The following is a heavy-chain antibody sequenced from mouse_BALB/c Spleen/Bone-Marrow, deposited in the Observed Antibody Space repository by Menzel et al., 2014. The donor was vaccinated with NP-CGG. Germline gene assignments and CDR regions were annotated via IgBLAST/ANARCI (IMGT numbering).Heavy chain of an antibody. V-gene: IGHV1S56*01. CDR1: GYTFTSYY. D-gene: IGHD2-2*01. CDR3: ARGGWLRDAMDY. Sequence: QVQLQQSGPELVKPGASVRISCKASGYTFTSYYIHWVKQRPGQGLEWIGWIYPGNVNTKYNEKFKGKATLTADKSSSTAYMQLSSLTSEDSADYFCARGGWLRDAMDYWGQGTSVTVSS. CDR2: IYPGNVNT. J-gene: IGHJ4*01.